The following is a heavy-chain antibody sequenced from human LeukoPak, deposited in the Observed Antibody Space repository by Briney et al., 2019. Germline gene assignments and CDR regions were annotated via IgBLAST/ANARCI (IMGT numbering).Heavy chain of an antibody. D-gene: IGHD2-8*01. J-gene: IGHJ4*02. CDR3: AQYCTNGVCRYYFDY. CDR1: GYTLTELS. Sequence: ASVKVSCKVSGYTLTELSMHWVRQAPGKGLEWMGGFDPEDGETIDAQKFQGRVTMTEDTSTDTAYMELSSLRSEDTAVYYCAQYCTNGVCRYYFDYWGQGTLVTVSS. V-gene: IGHV1-24*01. CDR2: FDPEDGET.